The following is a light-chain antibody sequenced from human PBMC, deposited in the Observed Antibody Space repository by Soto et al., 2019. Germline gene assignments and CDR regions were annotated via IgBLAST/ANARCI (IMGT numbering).Light chain of an antibody. V-gene: IGLV2-14*01. J-gene: IGLJ3*02. CDR1: SSDVGAYNY. Sequence: QSVLTQPASVSGSPGQSITISCTGTSSDVGAYNYVSWYQQHPDKAPKLMIYEVSNRPSGVSNRFSGSKSSNTASLTISGLQAEDEADYYCSSYTTSSTWVFGGGTKLTVL. CDR3: SSYTTSSTWV. CDR2: EVS.